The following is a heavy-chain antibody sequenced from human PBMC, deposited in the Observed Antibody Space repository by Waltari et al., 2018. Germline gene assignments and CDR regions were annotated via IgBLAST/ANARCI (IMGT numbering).Heavy chain of an antibody. D-gene: IGHD3-22*01. CDR3: AKDRYDSSGYDY. Sequence: QVQLVESGGGVVQPGGSLRLSCAAHGFTFRSYGMHWVRQAPGKGLEWVAFIRYDGSNKYYADSVKGRFTISRDNSKNTLYLQMNSLRAEDTAVYYCAKDRYDSSGYDYWGQGTLVTVSS. CDR2: IRYDGSNK. J-gene: IGHJ4*02. V-gene: IGHV3-30*02. CDR1: GFTFRSYG.